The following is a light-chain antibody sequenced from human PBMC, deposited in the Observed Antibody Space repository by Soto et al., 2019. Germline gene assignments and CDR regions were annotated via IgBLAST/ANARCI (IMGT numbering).Light chain of an antibody. V-gene: IGKV1-13*02. CDR1: QGISSA. CDR3: QRFDTYPFT. Sequence: AIQLTQSPSSLSASVGDRVTITCRASQGISSALAWYQQTPGKAPKFLIYDASSLGSGVPSRFSGSGSGTDFTLTISNLQPEDFATYSCQRFDTYPFTFGPGTKVDI. CDR2: DAS. J-gene: IGKJ3*01.